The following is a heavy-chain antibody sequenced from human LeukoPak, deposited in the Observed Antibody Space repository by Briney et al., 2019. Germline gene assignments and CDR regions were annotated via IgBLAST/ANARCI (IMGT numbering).Heavy chain of an antibody. CDR3: AKGVTASCYAALNY. V-gene: IGHV3-23*01. CDR1: GFTFSSYA. Sequence: GGSLRLSCAASGFTFSSYAMSWVRQAPGRGLEWVSVISGDGDSTFYADSVKGRFTISRDNSKNTLFLQMNSLRAEDTAVYYCAKGVTASCYAALNYWGQGTLVTVSS. D-gene: IGHD2-2*01. CDR2: ISGDGDST. J-gene: IGHJ4*02.